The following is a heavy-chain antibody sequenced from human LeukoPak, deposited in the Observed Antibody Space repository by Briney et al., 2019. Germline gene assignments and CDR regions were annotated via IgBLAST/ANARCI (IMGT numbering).Heavy chain of an antibody. CDR3: ARGPSGYHNT. CDR2: IKQDGSEK. D-gene: IGHD5-12*01. Sequence: GGSLRLSCAASGFTFSNYWMSWVRQAPGKGLEWVANIKQDGSEKYYVDSVKGRFTISRDNSKNTLYLQMNSLRAEDTAVYYCARGPSGYHNTGGQGTLVTVSS. CDR1: GFTFSNYW. J-gene: IGHJ4*02. V-gene: IGHV3-7*01.